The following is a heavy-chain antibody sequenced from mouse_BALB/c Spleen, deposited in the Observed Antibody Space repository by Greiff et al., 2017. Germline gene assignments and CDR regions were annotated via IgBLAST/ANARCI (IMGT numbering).Heavy chain of an antibody. D-gene: IGHD1-1*01. J-gene: IGHJ3*01. CDR3: ARITTVVEAY. CDR2: IWAGGST. V-gene: IGHV2-9*02. Sequence: VMLVGSGPGLVAPSQSLSITCTVSGFSLTSYGVHWVRQPPGKGLEWLGVIWAGGSTNYNSALMSRLSISKDNSKSQVFLKMNSLQTDDTAMYYCARITTVVEAYWGQGTLVTVSA. CDR1: GFSLTSYG.